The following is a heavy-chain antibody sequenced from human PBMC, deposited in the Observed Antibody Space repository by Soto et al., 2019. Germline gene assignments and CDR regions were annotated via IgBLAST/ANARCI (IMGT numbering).Heavy chain of an antibody. CDR2: MSWNTGDI. V-gene: IGHV3-9*01. D-gene: IGHD2-2*03. J-gene: IGHJ4*02. CDR1: GFTFDDYA. CDR3: AKDTPAWVLGTPPLLDD. Sequence: EVQLVESGGGLVQPGKSLRLSCEASGFTFDDYAMHWVRQRPGKGLEWVAGMSWNTGDIGYVNSERGGFTISRDNAKNSLYLQMNSLKFEDTALYYCAKDTPAWVLGTPPLLDDWGLGTLVTVSS.